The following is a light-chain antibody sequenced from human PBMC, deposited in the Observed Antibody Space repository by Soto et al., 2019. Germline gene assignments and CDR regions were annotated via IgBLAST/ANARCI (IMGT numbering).Light chain of an antibody. CDR3: SSYTSSSTLEVV. CDR1: SSDVGGYNY. V-gene: IGLV2-14*01. CDR2: DVS. Sequence: QSALTQPASVSGSPGQSITISCTGTSSDVGGYNYVSWYQQHPGKAPKLMIYDVSNRPSGVSNRFSGSKSGNTASLTISGXXXXXXXXXXCSSYTSSSTLEVVFGGGTKLTVL. J-gene: IGLJ2*01.